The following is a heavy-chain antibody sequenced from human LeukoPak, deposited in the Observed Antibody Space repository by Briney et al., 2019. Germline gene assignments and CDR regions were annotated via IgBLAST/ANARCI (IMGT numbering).Heavy chain of an antibody. CDR3: AKSSTAGYSSSWPSYYYGMDV. CDR2: ISYDGSNK. V-gene: IGHV3-30-3*02. Sequence: GGSLRLSCAASEFTFSSYAMHWVRQAPGKGLEWVAVISYDGSNKYYADSVKGRFTISRDNSKSTLYLQMSSLRPEDTAVYYCAKSSTAGYSSSWPSYYYGMDVWGQGTTVTVSS. D-gene: IGHD6-13*01. CDR1: EFTFSSYA. J-gene: IGHJ6*02.